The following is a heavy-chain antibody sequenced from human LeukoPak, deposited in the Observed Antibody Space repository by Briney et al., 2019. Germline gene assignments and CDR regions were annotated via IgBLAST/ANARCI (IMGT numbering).Heavy chain of an antibody. CDR3: ARDQVQLERRGLRRYGWFDP. CDR1: GYTFTSYG. CDR2: ISAYNGNT. Sequence: ASVKVSCKASGYTFTSYGISWVRQAPGQGLEWMGWISAYNGNTNYAQKLQGRVTMTTGTSTSTAYMELRSLRSDDTAVYYCARDQVQLERRGLRRYGWFDPWGQGTLVTVSS. J-gene: IGHJ5*02. D-gene: IGHD1-1*01. V-gene: IGHV1-18*01.